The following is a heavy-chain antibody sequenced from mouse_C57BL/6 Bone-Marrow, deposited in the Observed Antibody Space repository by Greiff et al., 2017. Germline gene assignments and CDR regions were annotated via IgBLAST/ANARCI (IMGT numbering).Heavy chain of an antibody. CDR3: ARGEDYDGGAYAMDY. J-gene: IGHJ4*01. D-gene: IGHD2-4*01. CDR2: IYPRSGNT. Sequence: QVQLQQSGAELARPGASVKLSCKASGYTFTSSGISWVKQRTGQGLEWIGEIYPRSGNTYYNEKFKGKATLTADKSSSTAYMELRSLTSDDSAVYFCARGEDYDGGAYAMDYWGQGTSVTVSS. CDR1: GYTFTSSG. V-gene: IGHV1-81*01.